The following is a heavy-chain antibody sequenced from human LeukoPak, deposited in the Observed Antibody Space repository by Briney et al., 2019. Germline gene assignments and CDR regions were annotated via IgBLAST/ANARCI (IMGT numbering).Heavy chain of an antibody. CDR2: ISGSGGST. CDR1: GFTFSSYG. D-gene: IGHD3-22*01. V-gene: IGHV3-23*01. CDR3: AKSGYSSEPLSRIDY. Sequence: GGTLRLSCAASGFTFSSYGMSWVRHAPGKGLEWVSAISGSGGSTYYADSVKGRFTISRDNSKNTLYLQMNSLRAEATAVYYCAKSGYSSEPLSRIDYWGQGTLVTVSS. J-gene: IGHJ4*02.